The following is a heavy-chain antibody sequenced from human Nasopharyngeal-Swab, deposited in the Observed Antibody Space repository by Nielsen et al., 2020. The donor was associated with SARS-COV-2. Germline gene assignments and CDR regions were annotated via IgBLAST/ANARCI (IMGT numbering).Heavy chain of an antibody. V-gene: IGHV3-21*01. CDR3: ARHLPLRFLEWLFPDYFDY. CDR1: GFTFSSYS. D-gene: IGHD3-3*01. Sequence: GESLKISCAASGFTFSSYSMNWVRQAPGKGLEWVSSISSSSSYIYYADSVKGRFTISRDNAKNSPYLQMNSLRAEDTAVYYCARHLPLRFLEWLFPDYFDYWGQGTLVTVSS. J-gene: IGHJ4*02. CDR2: ISSSSSYI.